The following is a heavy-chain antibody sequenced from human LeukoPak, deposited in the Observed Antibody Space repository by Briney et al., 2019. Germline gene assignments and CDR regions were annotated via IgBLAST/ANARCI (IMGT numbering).Heavy chain of an antibody. CDR1: GFTFSNAW. Sequence: AGGSLRLSCAASGFTFSNAWIGWVRQMPGKGLEWMGITFPGGSDTKYSPPFQGLVTMSADRSISTAYLQWNSLKASDTAMYYCVRHFHPAGTTGGYFDLLGRGTLVTVSS. CDR3: VRHFHPAGTTGGYFDL. V-gene: IGHV5-51*01. J-gene: IGHJ2*01. CDR2: TFPGGSDT. D-gene: IGHD4-17*01.